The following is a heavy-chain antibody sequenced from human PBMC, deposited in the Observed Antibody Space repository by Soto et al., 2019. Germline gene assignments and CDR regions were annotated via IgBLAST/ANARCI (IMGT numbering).Heavy chain of an antibody. CDR2: MNPNSGNT. D-gene: IGHD3-10*01. CDR3: ARKAVRYYYYYGVDV. CDR1: GYTFTSYD. V-gene: IGHV1-8*01. J-gene: IGHJ6*02. Sequence: QVQLVQSGAEVKKPGASVKVSCKASGYTFTSYDINWVRQATGQGLEWMGWMNPNSGNTGYAQKFQGRVTMTRNTSTSTADRELSSLRSEDTAVDYCARKAVRYYYYYGVDVWGQGTTVTVSS.